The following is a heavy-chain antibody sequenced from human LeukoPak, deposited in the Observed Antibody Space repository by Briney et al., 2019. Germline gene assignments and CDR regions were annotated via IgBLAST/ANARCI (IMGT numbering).Heavy chain of an antibody. D-gene: IGHD5-12*01. CDR1: GGSISNGNW. J-gene: IGHJ4*02. CDR2: IYHSGRT. Sequence: SETLSLTCAVSGGSISNGNWWTWVRQPPGKGLEWIGEIYHSGRTNYNPSLKSRVTISLDKSKNQFSLNLSSVTAADTALYFCASSDGQPPRFDSSYDVFDHWGQGTLVTVSS. CDR3: ASSDGQPPRFDSSYDVFDH. V-gene: IGHV4-4*02.